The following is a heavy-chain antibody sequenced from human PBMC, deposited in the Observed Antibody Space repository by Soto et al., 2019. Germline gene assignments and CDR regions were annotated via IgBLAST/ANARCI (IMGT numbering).Heavy chain of an antibody. CDR1: GYTFTGYY. CDR3: ARGAGNYYGSWYDP. CDR2: INPNSGGT. Sequence: ASVKVSCKASGYTFTGYYMHWVRQAPGQGLEWMGWINPNSGGTNYAQKFQGRVTMTRDTSISTAYMELSRLRSDDTAVYYCARGAGNYYGSWYDPWGQGTLVTVSS. J-gene: IGHJ5*02. V-gene: IGHV1-2*02. D-gene: IGHD3-10*01.